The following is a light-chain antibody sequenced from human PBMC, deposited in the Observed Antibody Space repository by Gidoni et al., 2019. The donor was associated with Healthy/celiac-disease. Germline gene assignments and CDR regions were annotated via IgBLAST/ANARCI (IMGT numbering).Light chain of an antibody. CDR2: DAS. Sequence: EIVLTQSPATLSLSPGARATISCRASQSVSSYLAWYQQKPGQAPRLLIYDASNRATGIPARFSGSGSGTDFTLTISSLEPEDFAVYYCQQRSNWPRTFGGGTKVEIK. J-gene: IGKJ4*01. CDR1: QSVSSY. CDR3: QQRSNWPRT. V-gene: IGKV3-11*01.